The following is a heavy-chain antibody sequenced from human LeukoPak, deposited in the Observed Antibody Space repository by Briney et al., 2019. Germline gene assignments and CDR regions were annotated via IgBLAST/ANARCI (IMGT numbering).Heavy chain of an antibody. J-gene: IGHJ4*02. CDR1: GDSISTYY. V-gene: IGHV4-59*08. CDR2: IYYSGST. D-gene: IGHD6-19*01. CDR3: ARHSSGWDLAPYYFDY. Sequence: PSETLSLTCTVSGDSISTYYWTWIRQPPGKGLEWIGYIYYSGSTNYNPSLKSRVTISVDTSKNQFSLKLSSVTAADTAVYYCARHSSGWDLAPYYFDYWGQGTLVTVSS.